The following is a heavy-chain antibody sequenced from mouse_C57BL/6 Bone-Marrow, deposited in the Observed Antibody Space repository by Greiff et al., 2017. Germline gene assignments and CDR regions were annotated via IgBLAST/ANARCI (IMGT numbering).Heavy chain of an antibody. D-gene: IGHD1-1*01. CDR2: ISSGSSTI. V-gene: IGHV5-17*01. CDR1: GFTFSDYG. J-gene: IGHJ3*01. CDR3: ARETTFITTVVAPFAY. Sequence: EVQLQESGGGLVKPGGSLKLSCAASGFTFSDYGMHWVRQAPEKGLEWVAYISSGSSTIYYADTVKGRFTISRANAKNTLFLQMTSLRSEDTALYYCARETTFITTVVAPFAYWGQGTLVTVSA.